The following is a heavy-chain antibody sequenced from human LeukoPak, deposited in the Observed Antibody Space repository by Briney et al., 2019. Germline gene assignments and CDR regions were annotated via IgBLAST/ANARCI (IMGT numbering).Heavy chain of an antibody. J-gene: IGHJ4*02. Sequence: GESLKISCKGSGYSFTSYWIGWVRQMPGKGLEWMGIIYPGDSDTRYSPSFQGQVTISADKSISTAYLQWSSLKASDPAMYYCARSRLPYSYFRYHFYYWGQGTLVTVSS. D-gene: IGHD5-18*01. CDR2: IYPGDSDT. V-gene: IGHV5-51*01. CDR3: ARSRLPYSYFRYHFYY. CDR1: GYSFTSYW.